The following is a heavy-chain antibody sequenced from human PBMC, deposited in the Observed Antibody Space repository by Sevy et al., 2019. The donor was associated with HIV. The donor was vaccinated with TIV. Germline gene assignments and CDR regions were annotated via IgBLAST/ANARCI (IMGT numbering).Heavy chain of an antibody. CDR2: TSYDGSHK. V-gene: IGHV3-30*04. CDR1: GFIFSNFA. CDR3: AGGENDDEFFQY. Sequence: GGSLRLSCTVSGFIFSNFAMHWVRQAPGKGLEWVAVTSYDGSHKYYADSVKGRFTVSRDNSRNILSLEMSSLRRDDTAVYYWAGGENDDEFFQYWGQGTLVTVSS. D-gene: IGHD3-16*01. J-gene: IGHJ1*01.